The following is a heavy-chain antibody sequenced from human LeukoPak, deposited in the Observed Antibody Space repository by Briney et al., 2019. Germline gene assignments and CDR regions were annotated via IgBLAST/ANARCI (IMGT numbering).Heavy chain of an antibody. V-gene: IGHV3-23*01. D-gene: IGHD1-26*01. CDR2: ISGSGSST. CDR1: GFTFSSYA. J-gene: IGHJ4*02. CDR3: AKDYSGSYLDTIDY. Sequence: GGSLRLSCAASGFTFSSYAMTWVRQAPGKGLEWVSAISGSGSSTYYADSVKGRFTISRDNSKNTLYLQMNSLRAKDTAAYYCAKDYSGSYLDTIDYWGQGTLVTVSS.